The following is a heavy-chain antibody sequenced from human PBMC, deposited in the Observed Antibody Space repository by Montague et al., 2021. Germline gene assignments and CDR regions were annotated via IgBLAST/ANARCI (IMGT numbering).Heavy chain of an antibody. Sequence: SETLSLTCVVSGASINSYYWSWIRQPPGKGLECTGYIHYSGTTNYNPSLKSRVTLSVDTSKNQISLKLSHVTAADTAVYYCARCRYYDMYFDLWGRGTLVTVSS. CDR3: ARCRYYDMYFDL. D-gene: IGHD3-16*01. J-gene: IGHJ2*01. V-gene: IGHV4-59*01. CDR1: GASINSYY. CDR2: IHYSGTT.